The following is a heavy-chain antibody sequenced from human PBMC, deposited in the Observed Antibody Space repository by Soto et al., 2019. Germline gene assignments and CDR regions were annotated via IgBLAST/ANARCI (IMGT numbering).Heavy chain of an antibody. Sequence: QVQLVQSGAEVKKPGYSVKVSCKASGGTFSSYAISWVRQAPGQGLEWMGGNIPIFGTANYAHKFQGRVTVTEEESTSTACMGRSSLRSEDTLVYYCARDLYVSWSYMIPSNWFDPWGQGTMVTVSS. V-gene: IGHV1-69*01. CDR1: GGTFSSYA. J-gene: IGHJ5*02. CDR3: ARDLYVSWSYMIPSNWFDP. CDR2: NIPIFGTA. D-gene: IGHD3-10*01.